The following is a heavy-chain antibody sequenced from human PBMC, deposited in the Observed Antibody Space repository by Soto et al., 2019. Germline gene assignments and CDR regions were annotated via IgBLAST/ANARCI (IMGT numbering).Heavy chain of an antibody. Sequence: RKSRNSSCKGSAYSFTSYLIGWVRKMRGEGLERMGVIYPGDSDTQYSPSFLGQVTISAAKSISTAVLQSSSLKASDTAMYYCARIWFGVNEGGDAFDIWGEGTMVSV. CDR2: IYPGDSDT. J-gene: IGHJ3*02. D-gene: IGHD3-10*01. CDR1: AYSFTSYL. V-gene: IGHV5-51*01. CDR3: ARIWFGVNEGGDAFDI.